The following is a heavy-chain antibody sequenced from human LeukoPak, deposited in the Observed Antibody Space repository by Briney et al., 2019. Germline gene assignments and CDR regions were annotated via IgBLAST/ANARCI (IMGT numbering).Heavy chain of an antibody. V-gene: IGHV1-8*01. CDR1: GYTFTSYD. CDR2: MNPNSGNI. Sequence: ASVKVSCKASGYTFTSYDINWVRQATGQGLEWMGWMNPNSGNIGYAQKFQGRFTMTRNTSISTAYMELSSLRSDDTAVYYCARGDGGYCSGGSCFDNWFDPWGQGTLVTVSS. D-gene: IGHD2-15*01. CDR3: ARGDGGYCSGGSCFDNWFDP. J-gene: IGHJ5*02.